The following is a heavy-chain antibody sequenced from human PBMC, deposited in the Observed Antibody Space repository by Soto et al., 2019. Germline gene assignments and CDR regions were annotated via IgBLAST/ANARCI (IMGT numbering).Heavy chain of an antibody. CDR1: GFPLSNYW. V-gene: IGHV3-7*03. Sequence: GGSLRLSCAASGFPLSNYWMSWVRQAPGKGLEWVSNIKKDGSEINYVGSVKGRFTISRENANNSLYLQMNSLRAEDTAVYYCARGQSGYYYMDVWGKGTTVTVSS. CDR3: ARGQSGYYYMDV. CDR2: IKKDGSEI. J-gene: IGHJ6*03. D-gene: IGHD6-25*01.